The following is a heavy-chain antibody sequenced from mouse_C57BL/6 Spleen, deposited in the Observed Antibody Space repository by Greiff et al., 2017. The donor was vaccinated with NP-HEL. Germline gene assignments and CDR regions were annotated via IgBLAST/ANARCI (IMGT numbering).Heavy chain of an antibody. CDR3: ARWGPGTWFAY. D-gene: IGHD3-3*01. CDR1: GYAFSSYW. J-gene: IGHJ3*01. V-gene: IGHV1-80*01. CDR2: IYPGDGDT. Sequence: QVQLKQSGAELVKPGASVKISCKASGYAFSSYWMNWVKQRPGKGLEWIGQIYPGDGDTNYNGKFKGKATLTADKSPSTAYMQLSSLTSEDSAVYFCARWGPGTWFAYWGQGTLVTVSA.